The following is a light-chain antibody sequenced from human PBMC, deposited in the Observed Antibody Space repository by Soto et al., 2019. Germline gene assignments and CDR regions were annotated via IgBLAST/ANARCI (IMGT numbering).Light chain of an antibody. V-gene: IGLV2-11*01. Sequence: QSALTQPRSVSGSPGQSVTISCTGTSSDVGGYNYVSWYQQHPGKAPKLMIYDVSKRPSGVPDRFSGSKSGNTASLTISGRQAEDEADYYCCSYAGSPYVVFGGGTQLTVL. J-gene: IGLJ2*01. CDR1: SSDVGGYNY. CDR3: CSYAGSPYVV. CDR2: DVS.